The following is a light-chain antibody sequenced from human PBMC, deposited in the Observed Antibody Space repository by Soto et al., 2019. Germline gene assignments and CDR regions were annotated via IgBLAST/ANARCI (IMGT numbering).Light chain of an antibody. Sequence: EIVMTQSPATLSVSPGERATLSCRASQSVSSNLAWYQQKPGQAPRLLIYGASTRATGIPARFSGSGSGTEFTLTFSSLHSEDFAVYYCQQYNNGPLTFGGGTKVDIK. V-gene: IGKV3-15*01. J-gene: IGKJ4*01. CDR2: GAS. CDR1: QSVSSN. CDR3: QQYNNGPLT.